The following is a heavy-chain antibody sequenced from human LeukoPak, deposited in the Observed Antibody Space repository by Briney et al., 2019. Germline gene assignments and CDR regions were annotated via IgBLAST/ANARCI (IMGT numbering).Heavy chain of an antibody. CDR3: ASHVTVLGTRGFDY. CDR1: GGSITSHSW. V-gene: IGHV4-4*02. Sequence: TLSLTCAVSGGSITSHSWWSWVRQPPGKGLEWIGEIYHGGDTNYDPSVKSRVTMSVDKSKNHFSLNLRPVTAADTAIYYCASHVTVLGTRGFDYWGQGILVTVSS. J-gene: IGHJ4*02. CDR2: IYHGGDT. D-gene: IGHD6-19*01.